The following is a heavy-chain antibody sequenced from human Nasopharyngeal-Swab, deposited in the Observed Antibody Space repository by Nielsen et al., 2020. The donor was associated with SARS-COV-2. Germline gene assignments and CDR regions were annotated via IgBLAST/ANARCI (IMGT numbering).Heavy chain of an antibody. CDR2: IRSKAYGGTT. J-gene: IGHJ4*02. D-gene: IGHD3-22*01. CDR1: GFTFGDYA. CDR3: TRDPRPYYYDSSGPSG. V-gene: IGHV3-49*04. Sequence: GESLKISCTASGFTFGDYAMSWVRQAPGKGLEWVGFIRSKAYGGTTEYAASVKSRFTISRDDSKSIAYLQMNSLKTEDTAVYYCTRDPRPYYYDSSGPSGWGQGTLVTVSS.